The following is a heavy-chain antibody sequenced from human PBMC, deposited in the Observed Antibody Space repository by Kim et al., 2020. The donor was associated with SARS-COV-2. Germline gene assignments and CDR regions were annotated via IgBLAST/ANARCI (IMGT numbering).Heavy chain of an antibody. CDR1: GFTFSSYS. J-gene: IGHJ4*02. CDR2: ISSSSSTI. D-gene: IGHD6-19*01. V-gene: IGHV3-48*04. CDR3: ARGFSVAGSDY. Sequence: GGSLRLSCAASGFTFSSYSMNWVRQAPGKGLEWLSYISSSSSTIYYADSVKGRFTISRDNAKNSLYLQMNSLRSEDTAFYYCARGFSVAGSDYWGQGTLV.